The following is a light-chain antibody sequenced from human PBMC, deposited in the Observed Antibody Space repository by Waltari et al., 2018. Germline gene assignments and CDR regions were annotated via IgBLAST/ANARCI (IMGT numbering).Light chain of an antibody. CDR1: SRDIGGYNY. Sequence: QSALTQPASVSGSPGQSITISCPGSSRDIGGYNYVSWYYQYPGKAPKVLIYGVYKRPSGVSDRFSGSKLDNTASLTISGLRAEDEAAYFCCSYTSISTVVFGGGTKVTVL. CDR3: CSYTSISTVV. V-gene: IGLV2-14*03. CDR2: GVY. J-gene: IGLJ2*01.